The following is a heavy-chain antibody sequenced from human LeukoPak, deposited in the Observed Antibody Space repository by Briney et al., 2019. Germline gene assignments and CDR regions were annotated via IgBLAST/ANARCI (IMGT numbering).Heavy chain of an antibody. D-gene: IGHD3-10*01. CDR2: ISTSSSHM. CDR3: ARDDTSAHFFDY. V-gene: IGHV3-21*01. J-gene: IGHJ4*02. CDR1: GFTFKIYS. Sequence: PGGSLRLSCAASGFTFKIYSMNWVRQAPGKGLEWVSSISTSSSHMYYADSVKGRFTISRDNAKNSLYLQMNTLRAEDTAVYYCARDDTSAHFFDYWGQGTLVTVSS.